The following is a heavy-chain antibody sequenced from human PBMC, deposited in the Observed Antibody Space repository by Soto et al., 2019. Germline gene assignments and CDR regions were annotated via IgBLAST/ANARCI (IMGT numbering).Heavy chain of an antibody. V-gene: IGHV4-34*01. CDR1: GESFSAYH. CDR2: ISHSGST. Sequence: SETLSLTCAVYGESFSAYHWSWIRQPPGKGLEWIGKISHSGSTNYNPSLKSRVTISVDTSKNQFSLKLSSVTAADTAVYYCARRCSGGSCYRYWCFDLWGRGTLVTVPQ. CDR3: ARRCSGGSCYRYWCFDL. J-gene: IGHJ2*01. D-gene: IGHD2-15*01.